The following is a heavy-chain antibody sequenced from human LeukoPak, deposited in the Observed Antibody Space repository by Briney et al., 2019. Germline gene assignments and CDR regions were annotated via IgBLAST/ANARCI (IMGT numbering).Heavy chain of an antibody. CDR2: IYHSGST. Sequence: PSETLSLTCAVSGGSISSSNWWSWVRQPPGKGLEWIGEIYHSGSTNYNPSLKSRVTISVDTSKNQFSLKLSSVTAADTAMYYCARGGVVVTAVRFGYWGQGTLVTVAS. J-gene: IGHJ4*02. CDR1: GGSISSSNW. V-gene: IGHV4-4*02. CDR3: ARGGVVVTAVRFGY. D-gene: IGHD2-21*02.